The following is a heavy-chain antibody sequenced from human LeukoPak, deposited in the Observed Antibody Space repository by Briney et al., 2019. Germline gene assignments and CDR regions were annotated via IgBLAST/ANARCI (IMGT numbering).Heavy chain of an antibody. CDR2: INHSGSI. Sequence: SETLSLTCAVYGGSFSGYYRSWIRQFPGKGLEWIGEINHSGSINYNPSLKSRATISLDTSKNQFSLKLRSVTASDTAVYYCARGGGRVPVVGPTAQIWGQGTLVTVSS. D-gene: IGHD3-16*02. V-gene: IGHV4-34*01. J-gene: IGHJ4*02. CDR1: GGSFSGYY. CDR3: ARGGGRVPVVGPTAQI.